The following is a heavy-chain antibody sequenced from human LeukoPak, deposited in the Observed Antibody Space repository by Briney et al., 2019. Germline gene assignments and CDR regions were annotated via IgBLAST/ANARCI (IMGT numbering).Heavy chain of an antibody. CDR3: ASSGSYRFDY. CDR1: GFTFSSYS. J-gene: IGHJ4*02. CDR2: ITASGTAM. D-gene: IGHD1-26*01. V-gene: IGHV3-48*02. Sequence: GGSLRLSCAASGFTFSSYSMNWVRQAPGKGLEWVSHITASGTAMFYADSVRGRFTISRDNAKNSLYLQMNSLRDKDTAVYYSASSGSYRFDYWGQGTLVTVSS.